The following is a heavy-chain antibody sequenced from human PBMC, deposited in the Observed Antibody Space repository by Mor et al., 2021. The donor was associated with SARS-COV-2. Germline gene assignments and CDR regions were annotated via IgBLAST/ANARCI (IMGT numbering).Heavy chain of an antibody. Sequence: YNGNTNYAQKLQGRVTMTTDTSTSTAYMELRSLRSDDTAVYYCARFDVPFGELNYYYGMDVWGQGTTVTISS. J-gene: IGHJ6*02. D-gene: IGHD3-10*01. V-gene: IGHV1-18*01. CDR2: YNGNT. CDR3: ARFDVPFGELNYYYGMDV.